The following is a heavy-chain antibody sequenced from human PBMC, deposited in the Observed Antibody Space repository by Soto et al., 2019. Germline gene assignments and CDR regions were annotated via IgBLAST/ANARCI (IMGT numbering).Heavy chain of an antibody. J-gene: IGHJ4*02. CDR3: ARGVTALTYYFDY. V-gene: IGHV4-34*01. CDR1: SGAFSGYY. D-gene: IGHD2-21*02. Sequence: QVQLQQWGGGLLKPSETLSLTCAVYSGAFSGYYWSWIRQPPGKGLEWIGEINHSGSTNYNPSLKSRVTISVDTSKNQFSLKLSSVTAADTAVYYCARGVTALTYYFDYWGQGTLVTVSS. CDR2: INHSGST.